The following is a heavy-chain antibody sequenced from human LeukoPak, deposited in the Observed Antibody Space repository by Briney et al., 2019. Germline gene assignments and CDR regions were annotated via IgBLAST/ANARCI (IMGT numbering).Heavy chain of an antibody. V-gene: IGHV4-30-4*08. CDR3: ARDYYYDSSGYYSIFDY. CDR2: IYYSGST. Sequence: SQTLSLTCTVSGGSISNGDYYWSWIRQPPGKGLEWIGYIYYSGSTYYNPSLKSRVTISVDTSKNQFSLKLSSVTAADTAVYYCARDYYYDSSGYYSIFDYWGQGTLVTVSS. J-gene: IGHJ4*02. CDR1: GGSISNGDYY. D-gene: IGHD3-22*01.